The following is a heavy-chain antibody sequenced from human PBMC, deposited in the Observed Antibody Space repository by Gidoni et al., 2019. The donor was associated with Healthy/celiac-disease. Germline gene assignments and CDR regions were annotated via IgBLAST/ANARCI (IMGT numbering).Heavy chain of an antibody. CDR3: AREPGSGSHTTLDDY. CDR1: VGTFRSYA. CDR2: IIPIIGTA. Sequence: QVQLVQSGAEVTKPGSSVKVSCKASVGTFRSYATSWVRQAPGQGLEWMGGIIPIIGTANYAQKFQDRVTITADESTSTAYMELSSLRSEDTAVYYCAREPGSGSHTTLDDYWGQGTLVTVSS. J-gene: IGHJ4*02. D-gene: IGHD1-26*01. V-gene: IGHV1-69*01.